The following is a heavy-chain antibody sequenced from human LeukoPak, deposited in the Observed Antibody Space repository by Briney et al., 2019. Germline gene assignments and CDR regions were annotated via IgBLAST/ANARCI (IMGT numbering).Heavy chain of an antibody. CDR2: INNDGSST. V-gene: IGHV3-74*01. D-gene: IGHD5-24*01. CDR3: AREGDGYNDAFDI. Sequence: GGSLRLSCAASGFTFSSYWMHWVRQAPGKGLVWVSRINNDGSSTNYADSVKGRFTISRDNAKNTLYLQMHSPRAEDTAVYYCAREGDGYNDAFDIWGQGTMVTVSS. CDR1: GFTFSSYW. J-gene: IGHJ3*02.